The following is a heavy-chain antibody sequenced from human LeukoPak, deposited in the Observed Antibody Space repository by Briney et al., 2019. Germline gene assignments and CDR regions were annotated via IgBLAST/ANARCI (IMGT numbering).Heavy chain of an antibody. CDR2: INPNSGGA. J-gene: IGHJ4*02. D-gene: IGHD2-2*01. CDR1: GYTFTGYY. V-gene: IGHV1-2*02. Sequence: GASVTVSCKASGYTFTGYYMHWVRQAPGQGLEWMGWINPNSGGANYAQKFQGRVTMTRVTSISTAYMELSRLRSDDTAVYYCAFYCSSTSCYLGNDYWGQGTLVTVSS. CDR3: AFYCSSTSCYLGNDY.